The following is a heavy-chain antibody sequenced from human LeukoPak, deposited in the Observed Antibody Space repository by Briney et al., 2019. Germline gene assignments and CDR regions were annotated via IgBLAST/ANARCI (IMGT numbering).Heavy chain of an antibody. CDR3: ARDLL. V-gene: IGHV3-7*01. CDR2: INQDGSVK. J-gene: IGHJ4*02. D-gene: IGHD3-10*01. CDR1: GFAFDKAW. Sequence: GGSLRLSCAASGFAFDKAWMTWVRQAPGKGLEWVANINQDGSVKYYVDFVKGRFTISRDNAKNSLYLQMNSLRAEDTAVYYCARDLLWGRGTLVTVSS.